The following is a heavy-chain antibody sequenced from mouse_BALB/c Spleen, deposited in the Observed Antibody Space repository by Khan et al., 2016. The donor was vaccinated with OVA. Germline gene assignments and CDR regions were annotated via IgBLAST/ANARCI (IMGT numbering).Heavy chain of an antibody. J-gene: IGHJ3*01. Sequence: QVQLKQSGAELARPGASVKMSCKASGYTFTTYTMHWVKQRPGQGLEWIGYINPSNGYTNYNQKFKDKSTLTADKSSSPAYMQLSSLTPDYSAVYYCAREGAYYRADGWFSYWGQGTLVTVSA. CDR2: INPSNGYT. D-gene: IGHD2-14*01. CDR3: AREGAYYRADGWFSY. V-gene: IGHV1-4*01. CDR1: GYTFTTYT.